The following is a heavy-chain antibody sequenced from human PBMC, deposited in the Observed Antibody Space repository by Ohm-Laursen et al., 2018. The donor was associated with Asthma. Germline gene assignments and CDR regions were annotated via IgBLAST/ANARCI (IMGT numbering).Heavy chain of an antibody. Sequence: SLRLSCAASGFTFSAYYMDWVRQAPGKGLEWVGRIRSKAQSYTTEYAASVKGRFTISRDDSKNSLYLQMNSLQTEDTALYYCARDLLNWDAAFDVWGQGTMVTVSS. J-gene: IGHJ3*01. D-gene: IGHD1-26*01. CDR1: GFTFSAYY. CDR3: ARDLLNWDAAFDV. CDR2: IRSKAQSYTT. V-gene: IGHV3-72*01.